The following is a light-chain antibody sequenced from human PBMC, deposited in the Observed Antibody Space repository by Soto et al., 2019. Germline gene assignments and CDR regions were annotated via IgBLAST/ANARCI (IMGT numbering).Light chain of an antibody. CDR2: DAS. J-gene: IGKJ2*01. CDR1: QSVGRK. Sequence: EIEMTQSPATLSVSPGERATLSCRSSQSVGRKLAWYQQKPGQAPRLLIYDASNRATGIPARFSGSGSGTDFTLTISSLEPEDFAVYYCQQRSNWYTFGQGTKLEIK. CDR3: QQRSNWYT. V-gene: IGKV3-11*01.